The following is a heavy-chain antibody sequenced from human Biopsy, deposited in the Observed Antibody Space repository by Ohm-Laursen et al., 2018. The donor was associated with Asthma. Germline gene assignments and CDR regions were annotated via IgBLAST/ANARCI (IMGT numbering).Heavy chain of an antibody. CDR2: INPNSGAT. D-gene: IGHD1-26*01. J-gene: IGHJ4*02. Sequence: SSVKVSCKVSGYTFTSYGISWVRQAPGQGLEWMGRINPNSGATNYAQKFQGRVTMTRDTSISTAYMEVGRLRSDDTAVYYCARDGPVGAPSDYWGQGTLVTVSS. CDR3: ARDGPVGAPSDY. CDR1: GYTFTSYG. V-gene: IGHV1-2*06.